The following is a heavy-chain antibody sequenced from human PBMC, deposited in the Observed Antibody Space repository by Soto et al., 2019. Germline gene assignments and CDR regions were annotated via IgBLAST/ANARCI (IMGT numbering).Heavy chain of an antibody. Sequence: NLGGSLRLSCAASGFTFSSYSMNWVRQAPGKGLEWVSSISSSSSYIYYADSVKGRFTISRDNAKNSLYLQMNSLRAEDTAVYYCARVGGKLRYCSGGSCYSRPPHYGMDVWGQGTTVTVSS. D-gene: IGHD2-15*01. J-gene: IGHJ6*02. CDR3: ARVGGKLRYCSGGSCYSRPPHYGMDV. CDR1: GFTFSSYS. CDR2: ISSSSSYI. V-gene: IGHV3-21*01.